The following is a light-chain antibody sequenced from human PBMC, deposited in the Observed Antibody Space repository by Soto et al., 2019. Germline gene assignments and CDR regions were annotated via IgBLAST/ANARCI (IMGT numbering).Light chain of an antibody. CDR1: SSDVGGYNY. CDR2: EVN. J-gene: IGLJ1*01. CDR3: NSYTNRYTFV. V-gene: IGLV2-14*01. Sequence: QSVLTQPASVSGSPRQSITISCTGTSSDVGGYNYVSWYQQHPGKAPKLIIYEVNNRPSEVSNRFSRSKSGNTASLTISGLQPEDEADYYCNSYTNRYTFVLGTGTKVTVL.